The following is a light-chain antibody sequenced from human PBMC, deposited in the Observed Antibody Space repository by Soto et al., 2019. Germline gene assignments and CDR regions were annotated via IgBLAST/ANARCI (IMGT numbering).Light chain of an antibody. V-gene: IGLV2-23*01. CDR2: EGS. CDR3: CSYAGSSTLV. Sequence: QSALTQPASVSGSPGQSITISCTGTSSDVGSYNLVSWYQQHPAKAPKLMIYEGSKRPSGVSNRFSGSKSGNTASLTISGLQAEDDADYYCCSYAGSSTLVFGGGTKLTVL. CDR1: SSDVGSYNL. J-gene: IGLJ2*01.